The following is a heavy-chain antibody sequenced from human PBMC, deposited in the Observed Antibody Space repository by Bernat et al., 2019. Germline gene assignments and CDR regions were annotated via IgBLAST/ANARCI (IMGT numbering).Heavy chain of an antibody. CDR3: ARSPYSGSPPPGD. V-gene: IGHV4-59*01. CDR2: ISYSGST. J-gene: IGHJ4*02. CDR1: GGSISSYY. Sequence: QVQLQESGPGLVKPSETLSLTCTVSGGSISSYYWSWIRQPPGKGLEWIGYISYSGSTNYNLSLKSRVTISVDTSKNQFSLKLSSVTAADTAVYYCARSPYSGSPPPGDWDQGTLVTVSS. D-gene: IGHD1-26*01.